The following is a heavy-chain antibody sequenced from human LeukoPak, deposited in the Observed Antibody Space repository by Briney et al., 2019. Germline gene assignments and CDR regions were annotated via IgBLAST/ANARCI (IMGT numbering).Heavy chain of an antibody. V-gene: IGHV4-59*01. CDR3: ARDNRITAVTAYDF. J-gene: IGHJ4*02. Sequence: PSETLSLTCTVSDGSITSDSWSWIRQPPGKGLEWIGYISRNGNTNYKPSLKSRVTMSVDTSKNHFSLKLTSVTAADTAVYYCARDNRITAVTAYDFWGQGILVTVSS. D-gene: IGHD2-21*02. CDR1: DGSITSDS. CDR2: ISRNGNT.